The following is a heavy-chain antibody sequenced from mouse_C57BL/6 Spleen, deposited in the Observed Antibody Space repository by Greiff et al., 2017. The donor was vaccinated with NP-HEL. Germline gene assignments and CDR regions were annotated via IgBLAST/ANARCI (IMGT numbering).Heavy chain of an antibody. J-gene: IGHJ2*01. CDR3: ARRGEYPDY. Sequence: QVHVKQPGAELVMPGASVKLSCKASGYTFTSYWMHWVKQRPGQGLEWIGEIDPSDSYTNYNQKFKGKSTLTVDKSSSTAYMQLSSLTSEDSAVYYCARRGEYPDYWGQGTTLTVSS. CDR2: IDPSDSYT. CDR1: GYTFTSYW. D-gene: IGHD5-1*01. V-gene: IGHV1-69*01.